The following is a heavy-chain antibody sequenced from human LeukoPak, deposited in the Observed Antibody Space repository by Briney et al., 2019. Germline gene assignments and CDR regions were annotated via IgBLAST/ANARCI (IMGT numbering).Heavy chain of an antibody. D-gene: IGHD3-16*02. Sequence: GGSLRLSCAASGFTFSSYAMSWVRQAPGKGLEWVSAISGSGGSTYYADSVKGRFTISRDNSKNTLYLQMNSLRAEDTAVYYCAPGGTFGGVIAPHDAFDIWGQGTMVTVSS. J-gene: IGHJ3*02. CDR3: APGGTFGGVIAPHDAFDI. CDR2: ISGSGGST. CDR1: GFTFSSYA. V-gene: IGHV3-23*01.